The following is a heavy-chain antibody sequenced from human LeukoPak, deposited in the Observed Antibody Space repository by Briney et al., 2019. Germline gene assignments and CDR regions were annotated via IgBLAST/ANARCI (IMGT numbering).Heavy chain of an antibody. D-gene: IGHD3-10*01. V-gene: IGHV4-59*01. CDR2: IYDSEPA. CDR3: ARLTPPLAEGSGRGVGNLDI. CDR1: GASITTYY. Sequence: PSETLSLTCSLSGASITTYYWSWLRQPPGMALEYIGYIYDSEPANYNPSLKSRVNISIDTSKTQFSRKLTSVTAADPAIYYCARLTPPLAEGSGRGVGNLDIWGRGTMVTVSS. J-gene: IGHJ3*02.